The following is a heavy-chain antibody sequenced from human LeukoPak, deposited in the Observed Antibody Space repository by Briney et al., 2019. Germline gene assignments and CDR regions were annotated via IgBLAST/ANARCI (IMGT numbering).Heavy chain of an antibody. CDR3: ARADLSIAAAGTWAEYFQH. CDR2: INPSGGST. J-gene: IGHJ1*01. Sequence: ASVKVSCKASGYTFTSYYMHWVRQAPGQGPEWMGIINPSGGSTSYAQKFQGRVTMTRDTSTSTVYMELSSLRSEDTAVYYCARADLSIAAAGTWAEYFQHWGQGTLVTVSS. V-gene: IGHV1-46*01. D-gene: IGHD6-13*01. CDR1: GYTFTSYY.